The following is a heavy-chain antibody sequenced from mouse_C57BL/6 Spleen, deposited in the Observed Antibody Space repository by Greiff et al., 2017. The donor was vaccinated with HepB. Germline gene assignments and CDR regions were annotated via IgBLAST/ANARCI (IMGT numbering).Heavy chain of an antibody. Sequence: VKVVESGAELVKPGASVKLSCKASGYTFTEYTIHWVKQRSGQGLEWIGWFYPGSGSIKYNEKFKDKATLTADKSSSTVYMELSRLTSEDSAVYFCARHEDDPNYYGSRRDYFDYWGQGTTLTVSS. CDR2: FYPGSGSI. CDR3: ARHEDDPNYYGSRRDYFDY. CDR1: GYTFTEYT. D-gene: IGHD1-1*01. V-gene: IGHV1-62-2*01. J-gene: IGHJ2*01.